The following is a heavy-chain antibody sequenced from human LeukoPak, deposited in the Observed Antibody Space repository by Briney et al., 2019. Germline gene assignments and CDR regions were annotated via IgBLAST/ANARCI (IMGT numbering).Heavy chain of an antibody. CDR1: GYTLTELS. CDR3: ATDARIAAAGTGLDY. D-gene: IGHD6-13*01. CDR2: FDPEDGET. J-gene: IGHJ4*02. Sequence: GASVKVSCKVSGYTLTELSMHWVRQAPGKGLDGMGGFDPEDGETIYAQKFQGRVTMTEDTSTDTAYMELSSLRSEDTAVYYCATDARIAAAGTGLDYWGQGTLVTVSS. V-gene: IGHV1-24*01.